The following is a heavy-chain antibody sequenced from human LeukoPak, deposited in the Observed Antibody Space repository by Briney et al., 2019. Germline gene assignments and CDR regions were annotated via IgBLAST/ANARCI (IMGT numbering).Heavy chain of an antibody. D-gene: IGHD3-10*01. CDR2: INSDGSST. Sequence: PGGSLRLSCAASGFTFSSYWMHWVRQAPGKGLVWVSRINSDGSSTSYADSVKGRFTISRDNAQNTLYLQMNSLRAEDTAVYYCARVWFGELFRYFDYWGQGTLVTVSS. CDR3: ARVWFGELFRYFDY. J-gene: IGHJ4*02. V-gene: IGHV3-74*01. CDR1: GFTFSSYW.